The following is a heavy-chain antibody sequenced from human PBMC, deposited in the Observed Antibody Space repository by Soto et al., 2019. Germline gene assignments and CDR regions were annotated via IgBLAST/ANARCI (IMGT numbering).Heavy chain of an antibody. CDR1: GDSISRSTYY. D-gene: IGHD1-1*01. V-gene: IGHV4-39*01. Sequence: PSETLSLTCSVSGDSISRSTYYWGWMRQPPGKGLEWIASFFYNGNTYYNPSLKSRVTIFVDTSKNQFSLKLSSVTAADTAVYYCTSRHGLDIDGYYWGPGIQVTVSS. CDR3: TSRHGLDIDGYY. CDR2: FFYNGNT. J-gene: IGHJ4*02.